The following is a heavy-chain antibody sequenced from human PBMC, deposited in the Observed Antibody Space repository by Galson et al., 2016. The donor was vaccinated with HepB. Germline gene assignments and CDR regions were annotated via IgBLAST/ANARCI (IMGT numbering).Heavy chain of an antibody. CDR3: ARERYFDSDGFDL. J-gene: IGHJ3*01. CDR1: GFTFSAYN. D-gene: IGHD3-9*01. Sequence: SLRLSCAASGFTFSAYNMDWVRQAPGKGLEWVSSITSSSTYIDYADSVKGRFTVSRDNTNHSLYLQMNSLRVDDTAVYYCARERYFDSDGFDLWGLGTMVTVSS. V-gene: IGHV3-21*01. CDR2: ITSSSTYI.